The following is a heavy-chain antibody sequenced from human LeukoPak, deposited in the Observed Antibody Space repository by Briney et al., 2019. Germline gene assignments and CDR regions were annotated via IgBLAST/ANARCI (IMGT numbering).Heavy chain of an antibody. CDR1: GGTFSSYA. CDR2: IIPIFGTA. CDR3: ARDGGRVGATFGYFYFDY. V-gene: IGHV1-69*05. Sequence: LVKVSCKASGGTFSSYAISWMRQAPGQGLEWMGGIIPIFGTANYAQKFQGRVTITTDESTSTAYMELSSLRSEDTAVYYCARDGGRVGATFGYFYFDYWGQGTLVTVSS. J-gene: IGHJ4*02. D-gene: IGHD1-26*01.